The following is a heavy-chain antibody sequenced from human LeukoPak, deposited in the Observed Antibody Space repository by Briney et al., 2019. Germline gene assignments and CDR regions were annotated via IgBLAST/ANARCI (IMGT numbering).Heavy chain of an antibody. J-gene: IGHJ3*02. Sequence: ASVKVSCKASGYTFTSYYMHCVRQAPGQGLEWMAIINPSGGSTSYAQKFQGRVTMTRDTSTSTVYMELSSLRSEDTAVYYCAREFPAVGHAFDIWGQGTMVTVSS. CDR1: GYTFTSYY. CDR3: AREFPAVGHAFDI. CDR2: INPSGGST. V-gene: IGHV1-46*01. D-gene: IGHD1-26*01.